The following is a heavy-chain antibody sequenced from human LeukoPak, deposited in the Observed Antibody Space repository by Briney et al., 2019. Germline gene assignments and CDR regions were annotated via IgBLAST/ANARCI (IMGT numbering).Heavy chain of an antibody. CDR1: GFTISSYG. Sequence: GESLRLFCAASGFTISSYGMHWVRQAPGKGLEWVAVIWYDGSNKYYADSVKGRFTISRDNSKNTLYLQMNSLRAEDTAVYYCARGTTTTGYYFDYWGQGTLVTVSS. V-gene: IGHV3-33*01. J-gene: IGHJ4*02. D-gene: IGHD4-17*01. CDR2: IWYDGSNK. CDR3: ARGTTTTGYYFDY.